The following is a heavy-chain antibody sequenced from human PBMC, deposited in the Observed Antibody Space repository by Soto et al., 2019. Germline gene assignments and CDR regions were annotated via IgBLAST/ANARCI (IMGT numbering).Heavy chain of an antibody. CDR3: ARDGFGWHYYDSSGYYPEKGDAFDI. J-gene: IGHJ3*02. CDR1: GFTFSSYG. V-gene: IGHV3-33*01. D-gene: IGHD3-22*01. Sequence: PGGSLRLSCAASGFTFSSYGMHWVRQAPGKGLEWVAVIWYDGSNKYYADSVKGRFTISRDNSKNTLYLQMNSLRAEDTAVYYCARDGFGWHYYDSSGYYPEKGDAFDIWGQGTMVTVSS. CDR2: IWYDGSNK.